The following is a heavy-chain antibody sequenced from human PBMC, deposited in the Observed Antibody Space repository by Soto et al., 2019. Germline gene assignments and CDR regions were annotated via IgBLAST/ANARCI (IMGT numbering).Heavy chain of an antibody. Sequence: PGGSLRLSCAASGFTFSRYSMNWVRQAPGKGLGWVSSISSTSGFIYYADSVKGRFTISRDNAKNSLYVQMNNLRAEDTAVYYCARGGYTYYYYGMDVWGQGTTVTVSS. D-gene: IGHD6-13*01. J-gene: IGHJ6*02. CDR2: ISSTSGFI. CDR3: ARGGYTYYYYGMDV. CDR1: GFTFSRYS. V-gene: IGHV3-21*01.